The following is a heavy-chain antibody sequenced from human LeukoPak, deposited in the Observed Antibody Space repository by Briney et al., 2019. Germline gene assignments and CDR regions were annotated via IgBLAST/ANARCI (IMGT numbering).Heavy chain of an antibody. CDR1: GFTFRSYG. D-gene: IGHD2-2*02. J-gene: IGHJ6*03. Sequence: GGSLRLSCAASGFTFRSYGMHWVRQAPGKGLEWVAFIRYDGSNKYYADSVKGRFTISRDNSKNTLYLQMNSLRAEDTAVYYCAKSKVPAAIGRLYYYYYMDVWGKGTTVTVSS. CDR2: IRYDGSNK. CDR3: AKSKVPAAIGRLYYYYYMDV. V-gene: IGHV3-30*02.